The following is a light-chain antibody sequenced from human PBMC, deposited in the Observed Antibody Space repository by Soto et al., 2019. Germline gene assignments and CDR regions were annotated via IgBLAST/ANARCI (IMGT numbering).Light chain of an antibody. CDR1: QSVSSY. CDR3: QQYTTSPFT. Sequence: IVLTQSPATLSLSPGEKATLSCRASQSVSSYLAWYQHKPGQPPRLLIFDASHRASGIPPRFSGSGSGTDFTLTISSLEPEDFAVYYCQQYTTSPFTFGPGTKVDIK. CDR2: DAS. J-gene: IGKJ3*01. V-gene: IGKV3-11*01.